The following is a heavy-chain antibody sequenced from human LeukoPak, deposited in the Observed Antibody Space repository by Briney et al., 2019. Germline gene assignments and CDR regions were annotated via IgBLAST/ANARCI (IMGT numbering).Heavy chain of an antibody. Sequence: GGSLRLSCAASGFTFSSYSMNWVRQAPGKGLEWVSSISSSSSYIYYADSVKGRFTISRDNAKNTLYLQMNSLRVEDTAVYYCARTIAVAGPYYFDYWGQGTLVTVSS. D-gene: IGHD6-19*01. CDR2: ISSSSSYI. J-gene: IGHJ4*02. CDR3: ARTIAVAGPYYFDY. V-gene: IGHV3-21*01. CDR1: GFTFSSYS.